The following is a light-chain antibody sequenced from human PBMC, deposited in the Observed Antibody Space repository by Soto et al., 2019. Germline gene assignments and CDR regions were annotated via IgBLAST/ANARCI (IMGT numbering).Light chain of an antibody. CDR1: QSIRNS. CDR2: KAS. Sequence: DIQMTQSPSTLSASVGDRVTITCRASQSIRNSLAWYQQKSGKAPKLLIYKASSLESGVPSRFSGSGSGTEFTLTISSLQPDDFATYYCQHYNSYPFTFGPGTQVDIK. CDR3: QHYNSYPFT. J-gene: IGKJ3*01. V-gene: IGKV1-5*03.